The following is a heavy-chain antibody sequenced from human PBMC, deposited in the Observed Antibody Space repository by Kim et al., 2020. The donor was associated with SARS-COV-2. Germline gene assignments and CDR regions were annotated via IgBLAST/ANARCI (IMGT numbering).Heavy chain of an antibody. V-gene: IGHV4-30-4*01. CDR1: DGSISSGHYY. CDR3: ARDSSGYYLAFDY. Sequence: SETMSLTCTVSDGSISSGHYYWSWIRQPPGKGLEWIGYMYYSGTTYYNPSLKSRVSISVDTSKNQFSLNLNSVTAADTAVYYCARDSSGYYLAFDYWGQG. D-gene: IGHD3-22*01. CDR2: MYYSGTT. J-gene: IGHJ4*02.